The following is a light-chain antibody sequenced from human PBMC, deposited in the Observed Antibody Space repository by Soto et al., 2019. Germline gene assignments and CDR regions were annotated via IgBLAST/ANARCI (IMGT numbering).Light chain of an antibody. V-gene: IGKV3-15*01. CDR3: QQYYNWTVT. CDR2: GAS. J-gene: IGKJ4*01. Sequence: EILMTQSPATLSVSPGETVTFSCRASRSVSNRLAWYQHKPGQAPRLLISGASNGATGIPPKFSGSGSGTEFTLTVDSLQSDDIEVYYCQQYYNWTVTFGGGTKVDSK. CDR1: RSVSNR.